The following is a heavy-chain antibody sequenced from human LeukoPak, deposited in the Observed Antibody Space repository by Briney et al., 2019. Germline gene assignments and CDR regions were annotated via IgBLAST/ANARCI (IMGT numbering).Heavy chain of an antibody. V-gene: IGHV3-74*01. CDR3: AADSYGSVFDY. D-gene: IGHD5-18*01. CDR1: XFTXSSXX. CDR2: INTDGSST. Sequence: CAAXXFTXSSXXMHWVXQXPGXGLVXVSRINTDGSSTSYADSVKGRFTISRDNAKNTLYLQMNSLRAEDTAVYYCAADSYGSVFDYWGQGTLVTVSS. J-gene: IGHJ4*02.